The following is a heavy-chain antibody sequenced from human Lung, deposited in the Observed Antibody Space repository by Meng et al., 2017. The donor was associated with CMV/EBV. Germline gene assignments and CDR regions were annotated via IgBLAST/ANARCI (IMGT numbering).Heavy chain of an antibody. D-gene: IGHD3-3*01. J-gene: IGHJ4*02. Sequence: GGSLRLXCAASGFTFSTYEMNWVRQAPGKGLEWVSYISSSGGTIYYADSVKGRFTISRDNAKSSLYLQMNSLRAEDTAFYYCARDDFWSGSPTVDFWGQGTRGTVSS. CDR2: ISSSGGTI. V-gene: IGHV3-48*03. CDR3: ARDDFWSGSPTVDF. CDR1: GFTFSTYE.